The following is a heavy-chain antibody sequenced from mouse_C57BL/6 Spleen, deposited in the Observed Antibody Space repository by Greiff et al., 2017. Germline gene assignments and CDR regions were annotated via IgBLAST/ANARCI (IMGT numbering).Heavy chain of an antibody. V-gene: IGHV1-50*01. Sequence: QGKIQQPGAELVKPGASGKLSGKASGYTFTSYWMQWVKQRPGQGLEWIGEIDPSDSYTNYNQKFKGKATLTVDTSSSTAYMQLSSLTSEDSAVDYCARKTTVPHFDYWGQGTTLTVSS. CDR2: IDPSDSYT. CDR3: ARKTTVPHFDY. J-gene: IGHJ2*01. CDR1: GYTFTSYW. D-gene: IGHD1-1*01.